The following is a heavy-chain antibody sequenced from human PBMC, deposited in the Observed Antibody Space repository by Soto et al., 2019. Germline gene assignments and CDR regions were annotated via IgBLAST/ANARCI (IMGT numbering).Heavy chain of an antibody. CDR2: ISYDGSHK. CDR1: GFTFSNYG. CDR3: AKDGAPRYCSRRSCHPAGDY. J-gene: IGHJ4*02. D-gene: IGHD2-15*01. Sequence: QVQLVESGGGVVQPGRSLRLSCAGSGFTFSNYGLPWVRQAPGKGLEWLAVISYDGSHKYYADSVKGLFTISRDNSNNMLYLQMDRLRAEDTAVYYCAKDGAPRYCSRRSCHPAGDYWGQGTLVTVSS. V-gene: IGHV3-30*18.